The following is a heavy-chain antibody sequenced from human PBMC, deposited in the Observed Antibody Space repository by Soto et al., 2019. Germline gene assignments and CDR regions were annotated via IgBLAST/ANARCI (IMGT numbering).Heavy chain of an antibody. CDR3: AKEAWHSSSWYGGDYYYGMDV. CDR2: ISGSGGST. Sequence: EVQLLESGGGLVQPGGSLRLSCAASGFTFSSYAMSWVRQAPGKGLEWVSAISGSGGSTYYADSVKGRFTISRDNSKNTLYLQMNSLRAEDTAVYYCAKEAWHSSSWYGGDYYYGMDVWGQGTTVTVSS. J-gene: IGHJ6*02. CDR1: GFTFSSYA. V-gene: IGHV3-23*01. D-gene: IGHD6-13*01.